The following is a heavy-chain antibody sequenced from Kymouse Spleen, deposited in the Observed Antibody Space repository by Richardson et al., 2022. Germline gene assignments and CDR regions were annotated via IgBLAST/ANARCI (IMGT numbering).Heavy chain of an antibody. D-gene: IGHD5-12*01. CDR2: IYYSGST. CDR1: GGSISSSSYY. CDR3: ARQGGYSGYDGYYYGMDV. V-gene: IGHV4-39*01. J-gene: IGHJ6*02. Sequence: QLQLQESGPGLVKPSETLSLTCTVSGGSISSSSYYWGWIRQPPGKGLEWIGSIYYSGSTYYNPSLKSRVTISVDTSKNQFSLKLSSVTAADTAVYYCARQGGYSGYDGYYYGMDVWGQGTTVTVSS.